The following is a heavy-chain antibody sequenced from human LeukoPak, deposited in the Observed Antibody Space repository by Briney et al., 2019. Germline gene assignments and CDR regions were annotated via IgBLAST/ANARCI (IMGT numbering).Heavy chain of an antibody. CDR1: GGSISNYY. V-gene: IGHV4-4*07. Sequence: PSETLSLTCTVSGGSISNYYWSWIRQPAGKGQEWIGRIYTSGSTNYNPSLKSRVTMSVDTSKNQFSLKLSSVTAADTAVYYCARVGLDIVVVPAALSHYYYYMDVWGKGTTVTVSS. CDR3: ARVGLDIVVVPAALSHYYYYMDV. D-gene: IGHD2-2*01. CDR2: IYTSGST. J-gene: IGHJ6*03.